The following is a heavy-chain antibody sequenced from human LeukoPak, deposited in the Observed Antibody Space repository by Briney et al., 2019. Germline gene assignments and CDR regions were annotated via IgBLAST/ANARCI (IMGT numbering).Heavy chain of an antibody. CDR2: IIPILGIA. CDR3: ARDSSGYFGEVY. J-gene: IGHJ4*02. CDR1: GASFSSYT. D-gene: IGHD3-22*01. V-gene: IGHV1-69*02. Sequence: SVNVSCKASGASFSSYTISLVRHPHAPGLELMGRIIPILGIANYAQKFQGRVTITADKSTSTAYMELSSQRSEDTAVYYCARDSSGYFGEVYWGQGTLVTVSS.